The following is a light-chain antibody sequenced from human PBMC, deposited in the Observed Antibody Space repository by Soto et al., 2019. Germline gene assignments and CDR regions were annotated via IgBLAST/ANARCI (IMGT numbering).Light chain of an antibody. V-gene: IGLV2-14*01. CDR1: SSDIGYYDY. CDR2: EVN. Sequence: QSVLTQPASVSGSPGQSITISCTGTSSDIGYYDYVSWYQHHSGKAPKLIIYEVNNRPSGVSNRFSGSKSVNTASLTISGLQAEDEADYYCSSHSSSSAFYVFGTGTQLTVL. J-gene: IGLJ1*01. CDR3: SSHSSSSAFYV.